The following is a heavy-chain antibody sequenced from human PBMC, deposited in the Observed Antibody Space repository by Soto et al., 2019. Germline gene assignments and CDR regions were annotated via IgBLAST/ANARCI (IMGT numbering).Heavy chain of an antibody. CDR1: GFTFSSYA. CDR2: ISGSGGST. CDR3: AKGYAGTYYYYYYMDV. V-gene: IGHV3-23*01. Sequence: GGSLRLSCAASGFTFSSYAMSWVRQAPGKGLEWVSAISGSGGSTYYADSVKGRFTISRDNSKNTLYLQMNSLRAEDTAVYYCAKGYAGTYYYYYYMDVWGKGTTVTVSS. J-gene: IGHJ6*03. D-gene: IGHD3-16*01.